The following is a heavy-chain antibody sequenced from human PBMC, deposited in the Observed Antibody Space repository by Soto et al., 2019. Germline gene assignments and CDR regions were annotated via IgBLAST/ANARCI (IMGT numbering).Heavy chain of an antibody. CDR1: GFTFSNAW. Sequence: GGSLRLSCAASGFTFSNAWMNWVRQAPGKGLEWVGRIKSKTDGGTTDYAAPVKGRFTISRDDSKNTLYLQMNSLKTEDTAVYYCTTDDYLEQLVLFDYWGQGTLVTVSS. J-gene: IGHJ4*02. D-gene: IGHD6-13*01. V-gene: IGHV3-15*07. CDR3: TTDDYLEQLVLFDY. CDR2: IKSKTDGGTT.